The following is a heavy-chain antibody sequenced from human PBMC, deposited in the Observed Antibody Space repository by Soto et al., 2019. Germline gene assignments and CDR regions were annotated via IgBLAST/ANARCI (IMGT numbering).Heavy chain of an antibody. D-gene: IGHD3-10*01. CDR2: ISSSSSTI. J-gene: IGHJ4*02. V-gene: IGHV3-48*02. CDR3: AREAPLWFGESLDY. Sequence: EVQLVESGGGLVQPGGSLRLSCAASGFTFSSYSMNWVRQAPGKGLEWVSYISSSSSTIYYADSMKGRFTISRDNAKNSLYLQMNSLRDEDTAVYYCAREAPLWFGESLDYWGQGTLVTVSS. CDR1: GFTFSSYS.